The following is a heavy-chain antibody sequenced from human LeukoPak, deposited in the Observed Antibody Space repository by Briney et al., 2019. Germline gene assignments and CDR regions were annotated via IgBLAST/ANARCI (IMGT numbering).Heavy chain of an antibody. CDR2: IYIGGIT. Sequence: SETLSLTCTVTGVSINTYYWSWIRQPPGKGLEYIGYIYIGGITNYNPSLERRATMSIDTSKNQFSLKLSSVTAAHTAVYYCAKTARVLDTWGQGTLVTVSS. V-gene: IGHV4-4*09. J-gene: IGHJ5*02. CDR1: GVSINTYY. CDR3: AKTARVLDT.